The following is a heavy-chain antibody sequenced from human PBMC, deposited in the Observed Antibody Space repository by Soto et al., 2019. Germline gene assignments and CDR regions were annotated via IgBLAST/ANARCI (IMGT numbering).Heavy chain of an antibody. CDR2: IYSGGST. Sequence: GGSLRLSCAASGFTVSSNYRSWVRQAPGKGLEWVSVIYSGGSTYYADSVKGRFTISRDNSKNTLYLQMNSLRAEDTAVYYCARDRVVGATKYYGMDVWGQGTTVTVSS. CDR3: ARDRVVGATKYYGMDV. J-gene: IGHJ6*02. CDR1: GFTVSSNY. V-gene: IGHV3-53*01. D-gene: IGHD1-26*01.